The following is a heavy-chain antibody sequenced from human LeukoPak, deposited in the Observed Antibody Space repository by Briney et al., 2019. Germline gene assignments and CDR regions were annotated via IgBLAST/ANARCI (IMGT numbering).Heavy chain of an antibody. Sequence: PSETLSLTCAVYGGSFSGYYWSWIRQPPGKGLEWIGYIYYSGSTYYNPSLKSRVTISVDTSKNQFSLKLSSVTAADTAVYYCARPYAGIGDAFDIWGQGTMVTVSS. J-gene: IGHJ3*02. CDR1: GGSFSGYY. CDR2: IYYSGST. D-gene: IGHD2-8*01. V-gene: IGHV4-34*01. CDR3: ARPYAGIGDAFDI.